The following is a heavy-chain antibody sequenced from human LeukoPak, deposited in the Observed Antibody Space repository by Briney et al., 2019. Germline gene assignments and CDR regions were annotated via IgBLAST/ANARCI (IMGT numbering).Heavy chain of an antibody. V-gene: IGHV3-21*01. CDR1: GFTFSSYS. CDR3: ARGKVGATPPRLNY. CDR2: ISSSSSYI. Sequence: GGSLRLSCAASGFTFSSYSMNWVRQAPGKGLEWVSSISSSSSYIYYADSVKGRFTISKDNAKNSLYLQMNSLRAEDTAVYYCARGKVGATPPRLNYWGQETLVTVSS. J-gene: IGHJ4*02. D-gene: IGHD1-26*01.